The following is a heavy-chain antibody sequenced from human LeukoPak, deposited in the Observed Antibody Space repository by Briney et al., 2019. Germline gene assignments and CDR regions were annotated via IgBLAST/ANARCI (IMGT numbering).Heavy chain of an antibody. J-gene: IGHJ6*02. Sequence: GEPLKISCKGSGYSFTSYWIGWVRQMPGKGLEWMGIIYPGDSDTRDSPSFQGQVTISADKSISNAYLQWSSLKASDTAMYYCARQGSYVTAIPWVYYYYGMDVWGQGTTVTVSS. CDR3: ARQGSYVTAIPWVYYYYGMDV. D-gene: IGHD2-21*02. CDR2: IYPGDSDT. CDR1: GYSFTSYW. V-gene: IGHV5-51*01.